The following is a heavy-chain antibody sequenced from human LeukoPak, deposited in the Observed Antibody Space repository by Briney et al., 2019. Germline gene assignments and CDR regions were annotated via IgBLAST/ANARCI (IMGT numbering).Heavy chain of an antibody. J-gene: IGHJ5*02. CDR1: GGSISSGGYY. V-gene: IGHV4-61*08. CDR3: ARGRLGWFDP. Sequence: SETLSLTCTVSGGSISSGGYYWSWIRQHPGKGLEWIGYIYYSGSTNYNPSLKSRVTISVDTSKNQFSLKLSSVTAADTAVYYCARGRLGWFDPWGQGTLVTVSS. CDR2: IYYSGST.